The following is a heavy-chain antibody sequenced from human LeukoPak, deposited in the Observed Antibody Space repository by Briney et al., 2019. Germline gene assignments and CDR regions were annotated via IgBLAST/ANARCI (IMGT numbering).Heavy chain of an antibody. CDR2: IYYSGST. J-gene: IGHJ5*02. V-gene: IGHV4-59*08. D-gene: IGHD2-2*01. CDR1: GGSISSYY. Sequence: PLETLSLTCTVSGGSISSYYWSWIRQPPGKGLEWTGYIYYSGSTNYNPSLKSRVTISVDTSKNQFSLKLSSVTAADTAVYYCARHDQSPPISSSWFDPWGQGTLVTVSS. CDR3: ARHDQSPPISSSWFDP.